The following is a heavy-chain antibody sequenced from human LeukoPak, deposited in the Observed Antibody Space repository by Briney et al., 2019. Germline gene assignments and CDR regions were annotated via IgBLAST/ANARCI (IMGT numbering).Heavy chain of an antibody. CDR1: GGSISSGDYY. V-gene: IGHV4-30-4*08. D-gene: IGHD5-18*01. CDR3: ARASVDTATYYFDY. J-gene: IGHJ4*02. CDR2: IYYSGST. Sequence: PSETLSLTCTVSGGSISSGDYYWSWIRQPPGKGLEWIGYIYYSGSTYYNPSLKSRVTISVDTSKNQFSLKLSSVTAADTAVYYCARASVDTATYYFDYWGQGTLVTVSS.